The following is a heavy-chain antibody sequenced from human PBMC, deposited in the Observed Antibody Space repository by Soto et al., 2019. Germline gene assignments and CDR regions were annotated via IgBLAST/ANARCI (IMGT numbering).Heavy chain of an antibody. CDR2: ISGSGGST. CDR3: ARHSETGTHRGYFDY. J-gene: IGHJ4*02. CDR1: GFTFSSYA. V-gene: IGHV3-23*01. D-gene: IGHD1-1*01. Sequence: LRLSCAASGFTFSSYAMSWVRQAPGKGLEWVSAISGSGGSTYYADSVKGRFTISRDNSKNTLCLQMNSLRAEDTAVYYCARHSETGTHRGYFDYWGQGTLVTVSS.